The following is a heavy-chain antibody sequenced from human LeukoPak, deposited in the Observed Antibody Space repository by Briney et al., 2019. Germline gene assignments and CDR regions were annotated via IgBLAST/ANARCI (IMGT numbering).Heavy chain of an antibody. CDR2: IYYSGST. V-gene: IGHV4-39*01. CDR3: ARQTYYYGSGAPPPDDY. D-gene: IGHD3-10*01. J-gene: IGHJ4*02. Sequence: SETLSLTCAVSGGSISSSSYYWGWIRQPPGKGLEWIVSIYYSGSTYYNPSLKSRITISVNTSKKQFSLKLSSVTAADTAVYYCARQTYYYGSGAPPPDDYWGQGTLVTVSS. CDR1: GGSISSSSYY.